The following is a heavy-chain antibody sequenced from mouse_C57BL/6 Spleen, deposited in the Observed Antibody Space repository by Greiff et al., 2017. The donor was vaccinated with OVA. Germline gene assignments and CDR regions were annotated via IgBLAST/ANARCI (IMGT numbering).Heavy chain of an antibody. CDR2: IIPSNGGT. J-gene: IGHJ4*01. D-gene: IGHD2-4*01. CDR3: ATSDYEYDEGYYAMDY. V-gene: IGHV1-53*01. CDR1: GYTFTSYW. Sequence: VQLQQPGTELVKPGASVKLSCKASGYTFTSYWMHWVKQRPGQGLEWIGNIIPSNGGTNYNEKFKSKAPLTVDKSSSTAYKQHSSLTSEDSAVYDCATSDYEYDEGYYAMDYWGQGTSVTVSS.